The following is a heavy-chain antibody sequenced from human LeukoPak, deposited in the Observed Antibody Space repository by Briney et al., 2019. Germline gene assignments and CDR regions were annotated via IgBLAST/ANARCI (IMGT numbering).Heavy chain of an antibody. CDR3: ARRGGLTNVDLNWFDP. V-gene: IGHV1-2*02. J-gene: IGHJ5*02. CDR1: GYTFTDYE. Sequence: ASVKVSCKASGYTFTDYEIHWVRQAPGQGLEWMGWINPNGGHTNYAQEFQGRVTMTRDTSISIAYMELSSLRSDDTALYYCARRGGLTNVDLNWFDPWGQGTLVTVSS. D-gene: IGHD3-16*01. CDR2: INPNGGHT.